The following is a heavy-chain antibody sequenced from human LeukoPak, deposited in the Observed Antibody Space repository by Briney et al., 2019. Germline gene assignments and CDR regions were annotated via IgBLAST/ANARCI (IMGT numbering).Heavy chain of an antibody. D-gene: IGHD5-12*01. CDR1: GGSISSYY. CDR3: ASHGYSGHDGEFDY. Sequence: SETLSLTCTVSGGSISSYYWSWIRQPPGKGLEWIGSIYYSGSTYYNPSLKSRVTISVDTSKNQFSLKLSSVTAADTAVYYCASHGYSGHDGEFDYWGQGTLVTVSS. J-gene: IGHJ4*02. CDR2: IYYSGST. V-gene: IGHV4-59*05.